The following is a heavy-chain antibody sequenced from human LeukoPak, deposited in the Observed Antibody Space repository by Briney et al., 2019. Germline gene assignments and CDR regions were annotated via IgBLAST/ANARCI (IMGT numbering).Heavy chain of an antibody. CDR3: ARGARRRIVPAAIGAFDI. CDR1: GGSFSGYY. Sequence: SETLSLTCAVYGGSFSGYYWSWIRQPPGKGLEWIGEINHSGSTNYNPSLKSRVTISVDTSKNQFSLKLSSVTAADTAVYYCARGARRRIVPAAIGAFDIWGQGTMLTVPS. CDR2: INHSGST. J-gene: IGHJ3*02. D-gene: IGHD2-2*02. V-gene: IGHV4-34*01.